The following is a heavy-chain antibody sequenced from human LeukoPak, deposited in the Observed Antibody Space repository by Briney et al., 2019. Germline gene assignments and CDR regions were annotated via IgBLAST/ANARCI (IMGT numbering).Heavy chain of an antibody. CDR2: INQDGGTE. Sequence: GGSLRLSCAAYGFTFTNYWLTWVRQAPGKGLEWVANINQDGGTEYYVDSMKGRFTISRGNAKNLVYLQINSLRAEDTAVYFCARHTLWRFDYWGQGALVTVSS. CDR1: GFTFTNYW. D-gene: IGHD3-3*01. J-gene: IGHJ4*02. CDR3: ARHTLWRFDY. V-gene: IGHV3-7*01.